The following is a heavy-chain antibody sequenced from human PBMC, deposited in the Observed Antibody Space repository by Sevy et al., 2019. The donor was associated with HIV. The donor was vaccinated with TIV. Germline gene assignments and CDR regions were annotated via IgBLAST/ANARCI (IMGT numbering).Heavy chain of an antibody. V-gene: IGHV3-72*01. CDR3: ARVMRRILWWSLDS. J-gene: IGHJ4*02. Sequence: GESRKISCAASGFTFSDYYMDWVRQAPGKGLEWVGRIRNKANSYTTEFAASVKGRFTISRDDSKNSLYLQMHSLKTGDTAVYYCARVMRRILWWSLDSWGLGTLVTVSS. CDR2: IRNKANSYTT. D-gene: IGHD2-21*01. CDR1: GFTFSDYY.